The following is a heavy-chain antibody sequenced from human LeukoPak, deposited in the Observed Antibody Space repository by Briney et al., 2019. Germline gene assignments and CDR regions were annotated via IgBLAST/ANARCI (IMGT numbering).Heavy chain of an antibody. V-gene: IGHV4-39*01. J-gene: IGHJ1*01. D-gene: IGHD2-2*01. CDR1: GGSISSSSYY. CDR3: ARPHRYCSSTSCYGEYFQH. CDR2: IYYSGST. Sequence: SETLSLTCTVSGGSISSSSYYWGWIRQPPGKGLEWIGSIYYSGSTYYNPSLKSRVTISVDTSKNQFSLKLSSVTAADTAVYYCARPHRYCSSTSCYGEYFQHWGQGTLVTVSS.